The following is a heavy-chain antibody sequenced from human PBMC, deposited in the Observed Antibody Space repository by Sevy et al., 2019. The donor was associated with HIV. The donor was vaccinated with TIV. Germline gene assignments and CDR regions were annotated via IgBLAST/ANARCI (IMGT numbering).Heavy chain of an antibody. V-gene: IGHV3-30-3*01. CDR1: GFTFSSYA. J-gene: IGHJ6*02. CDR2: ISYDGSNK. D-gene: IGHD6-13*01. CDR3: ARVEAAAGTHYYYGMDV. Sequence: GGSLRLSCAASGFTFSSYAMHWVRQAPGKGLEWVAVISYDGSNKYYADSVKGRFTISRDNSKNTLYLQMNSLRAEDTAVYYGARVEAAAGTHYYYGMDVWGQGTTVTVSS.